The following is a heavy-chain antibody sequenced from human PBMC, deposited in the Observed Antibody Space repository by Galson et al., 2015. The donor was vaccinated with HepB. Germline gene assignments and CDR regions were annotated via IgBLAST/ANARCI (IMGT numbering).Heavy chain of an antibody. CDR3: ATAAGCSSTSCSQYYYYGMDV. J-gene: IGHJ6*02. Sequence: SVKVSCKVSGYTLTELSMHWVRQAPGKGLEWMGGFDPEDGETIYAQKFQGRVTMTEDTSTDTAYMELSSLRSEDTAVYYCATAAGCSSTSCSQYYYYGMDVWGQGTTVTASS. D-gene: IGHD2-2*01. CDR2: FDPEDGET. V-gene: IGHV1-24*01. CDR1: GYTLTELS.